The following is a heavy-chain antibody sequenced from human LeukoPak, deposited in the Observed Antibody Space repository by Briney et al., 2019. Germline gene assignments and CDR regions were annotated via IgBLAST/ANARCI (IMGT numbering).Heavy chain of an antibody. Sequence: GGSLRLSCAASGFTFSTYWMTWVRQAPGKGLEWVANIKQDGSEKYYVDSVKGRFTVSRDNGKNSLYLQMNSLRAEDTAVYYCARDEGILTAYYFHWGQGTLATVSS. CDR3: ARDEGILTAYYFH. J-gene: IGHJ4*02. CDR1: GFTFSTYW. V-gene: IGHV3-7*03. D-gene: IGHD3-9*01. CDR2: IKQDGSEK.